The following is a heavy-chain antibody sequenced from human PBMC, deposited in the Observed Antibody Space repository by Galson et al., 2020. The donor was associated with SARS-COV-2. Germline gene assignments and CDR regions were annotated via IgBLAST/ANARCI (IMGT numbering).Heavy chain of an antibody. D-gene: IGHD3-22*01. CDR1: GFTFSSYA. CDR2: ISGSGDST. V-gene: IGHV3-23*01. CDR3: AKDRRGWRYYDTSGPHDY. Sequence: GGSLRLSCAASGFTFSSYAMSWVRQAPGKGLQWVSGISGSGDSTNYADSVKGRFTISRDNSKNVLFLQMNSLRADDTAVYYCAKDRRGWRYYDTSGPHDYWGQGTLVAVSS. J-gene: IGHJ4*02.